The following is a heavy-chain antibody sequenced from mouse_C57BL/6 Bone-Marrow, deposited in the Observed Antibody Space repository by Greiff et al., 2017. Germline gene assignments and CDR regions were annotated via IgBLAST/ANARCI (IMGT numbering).Heavy chain of an antibody. D-gene: IGHD1-1*01. CDR3: AILGGSSSYYFDY. CDR2: IHPSDSAT. Sequence: QVQLKQPGAELVKPGASVKVSCKASGYTFTSYWMHWVKQRPGQGLEWIGRIHPSDSATNYNQKFKGKATLTVDKSSSTAYMQLSSLTSADSAVYYCAILGGSSSYYFDYWCQGTTLTVAS. CDR1: GYTFTSYW. V-gene: IGHV1-74*01. J-gene: IGHJ2*01.